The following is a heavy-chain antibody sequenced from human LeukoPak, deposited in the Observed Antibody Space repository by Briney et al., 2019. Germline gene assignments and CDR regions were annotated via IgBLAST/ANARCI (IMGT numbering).Heavy chain of an antibody. CDR3: ARLKFMYYYDNSGAGIVV. J-gene: IGHJ6*02. CDR2: IYPGDSGT. CDR1: GYNFTSYW. Sequence: GESLKTFLSSSGYNFTSYWVAWVRQMPGKGLEWMGIIYPGDSGTKYSPSFQGQVIISVDKSISTAYLQRSSLKASDTAMYFCARLKFMYYYDNSGAGIVVWGQGTSVTVSS. V-gene: IGHV5-51*01. D-gene: IGHD3-22*01.